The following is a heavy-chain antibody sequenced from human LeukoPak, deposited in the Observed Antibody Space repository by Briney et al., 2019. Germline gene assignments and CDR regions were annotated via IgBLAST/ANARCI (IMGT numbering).Heavy chain of an antibody. CDR3: ARRYYGWGSPHVY. CDR2: INPSGTGT. Sequence: ASVKVSCKASGYTITNNYMHWVRQAPGQGLEWMGVINPSGTGTSYAQKFQGRVTMTRDMSTSTVYMELSSLRSEDTAVYYCARRYYGWGSPHVYGAQEPRVTVSS. V-gene: IGHV1-46*01. CDR1: GYTITNNY. D-gene: IGHD3-10*01. J-gene: IGHJ4*02.